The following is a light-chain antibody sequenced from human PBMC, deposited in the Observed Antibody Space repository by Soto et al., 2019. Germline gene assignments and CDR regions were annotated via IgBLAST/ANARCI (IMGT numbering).Light chain of an antibody. V-gene: IGLV2-14*01. CDR3: SSYTITTALA. CDR2: EVS. CDR1: SSDVGGYNY. Sequence: QSVLTQPASVSGSPGQSITISCTGTSSDVGGYNYVSWYQQHPGKAPKLMIYEVSSRPSGVSNRFSGSKSGNTASLTISGLQAEDEADYYCSSYTITTALAFGPGTKVTVL. J-gene: IGLJ1*01.